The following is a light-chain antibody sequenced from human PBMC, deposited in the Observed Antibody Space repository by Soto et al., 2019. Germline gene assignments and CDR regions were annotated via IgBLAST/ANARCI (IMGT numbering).Light chain of an antibody. CDR2: DAS. CDR3: QQYDNPTLT. CDR1: QDISIY. J-gene: IGKJ4*01. V-gene: IGKV1-33*01. Sequence: DIQITQSPSSLSASVGDRVTITCQASQDISIYLNWYQHKPGKAPKLLIFDASILATGVPSRFSGSGSGTDFTFTISSLQPEDIATYFCQQYDNPTLTFGGGTKVDNK.